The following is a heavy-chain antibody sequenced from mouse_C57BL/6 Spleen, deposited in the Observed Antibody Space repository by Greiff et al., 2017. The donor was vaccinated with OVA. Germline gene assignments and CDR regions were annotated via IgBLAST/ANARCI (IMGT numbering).Heavy chain of an antibody. CDR2: IDPSDSYT. J-gene: IGHJ1*03. V-gene: IGHV1-69*01. D-gene: IGHD2-4*01. CDR1: GYTFTSYW. CDR3: ARGRLRPSYWYFDV. Sequence: QVQLQQPGAELVMPGASVKLSCKASGYTFTSYWMHWVKQRPGQGLEWIGEIDPSDSYTNYNQKFKGKSTLTVDKSSSTAYMQLSSLTSEDSAVYYCARGRLRPSYWYFDVWGTGTTVTVSS.